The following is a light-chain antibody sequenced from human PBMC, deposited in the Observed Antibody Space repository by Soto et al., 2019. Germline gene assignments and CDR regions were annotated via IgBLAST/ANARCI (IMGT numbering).Light chain of an antibody. CDR3: QQYGY. CDR1: QSVSSSY. CDR2: GAS. J-gene: IGKJ2*01. V-gene: IGKV3-20*01. Sequence: EIVLTQSPGTLSLSPGERATLSCRASQSVSSSYLAWYQQKPGQAPSLLIYGASSRATGIPDRVSGSGSGTDFTLTISRLEPEDFAVYYCQQYGYFGQGTKLEIK.